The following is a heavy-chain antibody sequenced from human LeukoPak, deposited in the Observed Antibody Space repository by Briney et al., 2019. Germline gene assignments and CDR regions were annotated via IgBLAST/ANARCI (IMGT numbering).Heavy chain of an antibody. Sequence: GGSLRLSCAASGFTFSSYAMSWVRQAPGKGLEGVSAISGSGGSTYYADSVKGRFTIYRDNSKNTLYLQMNSMRAADTAVYYCAKVSDYYGSGSYDWFDPWGQGTQVTVSS. CDR1: GFTFSSYA. CDR3: AKVSDYYGSGSYDWFDP. CDR2: ISGSGGST. V-gene: IGHV3-23*01. D-gene: IGHD3-10*01. J-gene: IGHJ5*02.